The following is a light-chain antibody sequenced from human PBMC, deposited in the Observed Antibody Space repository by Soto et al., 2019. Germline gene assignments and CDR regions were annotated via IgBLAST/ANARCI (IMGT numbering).Light chain of an antibody. CDR1: QDISNF. J-gene: IGKJ4*01. CDR2: GAS. Sequence: DIQMTQSPSSLSASVGDRVTITCRASQDISNFLAWFQQKPGKDPKSLLYGASSLQSGVPSKFSGSGSVTEFTRTTSSLQPEDFGTYYCQQYHSSPATFGVGTKVEIQ. CDR3: QQYHSSPAT. V-gene: IGKV1-16*02.